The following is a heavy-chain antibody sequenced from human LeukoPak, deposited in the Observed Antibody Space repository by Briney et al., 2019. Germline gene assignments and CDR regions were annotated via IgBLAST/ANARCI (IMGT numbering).Heavy chain of an antibody. V-gene: IGHV3-66*04. Sequence: GGSLRLSCAASGFTISSNYMTWDRQAPGKGLEWVSVIYSAGHTFYADSVKGRFTISRDNSKNTVYLQMNSLRVEDTAVYYCATHLAGAFNWWGQGTPVTVSS. CDR2: IYSAGHT. D-gene: IGHD1-1*01. CDR1: GFTISSNY. J-gene: IGHJ4*02. CDR3: ATHLAGAFNW.